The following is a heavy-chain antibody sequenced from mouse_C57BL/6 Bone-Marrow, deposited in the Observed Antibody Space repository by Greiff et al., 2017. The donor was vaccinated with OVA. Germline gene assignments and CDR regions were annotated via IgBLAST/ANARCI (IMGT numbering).Heavy chain of an antibody. V-gene: IGHV1-50*01. CDR2: IDPSDSYT. Sequence: QVQLQQSGAELVKPGASVKLSCKASGYTFTSYWMQWVKQRPGQGLEWIGEIDPSDSYTNYNQKFKGKATLTVDTSSSTAYMQLSSLTSEDSAVYYCARDYYGSSQYYFDYWGQGTTLTVSS. CDR1: GYTFTSYW. CDR3: ARDYYGSSQYYFDY. J-gene: IGHJ2*01. D-gene: IGHD1-1*01.